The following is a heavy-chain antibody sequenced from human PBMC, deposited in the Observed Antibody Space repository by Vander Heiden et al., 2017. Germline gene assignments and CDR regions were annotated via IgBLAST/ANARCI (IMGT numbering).Heavy chain of an antibody. V-gene: IGHV3-33*01. D-gene: IGHD3-22*01. CDR3: ARDTYYYDSSGFTGNAFDI. CDR1: GFTFSSYG. J-gene: IGHJ3*02. Sequence: LRLSCAASGFTFSSYGMHWVRQAPGKGLEGVAVIWYDGSNKYYADSVKGRFNISRDNSKNTLYLQMNSLRAEETAVYYCARDTYYYDSSGFTGNAFDIWGQGTMVTVSS. CDR2: IWYDGSNK.